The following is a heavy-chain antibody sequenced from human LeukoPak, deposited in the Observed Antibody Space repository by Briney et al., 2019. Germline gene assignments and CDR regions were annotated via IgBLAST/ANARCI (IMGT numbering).Heavy chain of an antibody. CDR1: DDSYRNYY. D-gene: IGHD3-10*01. CDR2: INHFGRT. V-gene: IGHV4-34*01. Sequence: SETLSLTCTVYDDSYRNYYWTWIRQPPGKGLEWIGEINHFGRTNYSPSLKSRLTISVDTSKNQFSLKLSSVTAADTAVYYCARRGPGGFDYYFDYWGQGTLVTVSS. CDR3: ARRGPGGFDYYFDY. J-gene: IGHJ4*02.